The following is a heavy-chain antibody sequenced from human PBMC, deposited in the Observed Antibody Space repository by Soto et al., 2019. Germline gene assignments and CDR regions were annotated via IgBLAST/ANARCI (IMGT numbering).Heavy chain of an antibody. CDR3: ARFRNSWYSDY. D-gene: IGHD6-13*01. V-gene: IGHV3-74*01. J-gene: IGHJ4*02. Sequence: EVQLVESGGGLVQPGGSLRLSCSASGFTFSNYWMHWVRQAPGKGLVWLSRINGDGVTATYADSVKGRFTISRDNAKNTLSLHMNSLRAEDTAVYFCARFRNSWYSDYWGQGALVTVSS. CDR1: GFTFSNYW. CDR2: INGDGVTA.